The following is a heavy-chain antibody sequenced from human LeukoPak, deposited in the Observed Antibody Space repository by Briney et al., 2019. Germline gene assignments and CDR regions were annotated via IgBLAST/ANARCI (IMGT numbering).Heavy chain of an antibody. V-gene: IGHV1-2*02. Sequence: ASVKVSCKASGYTSTGYYVHWVRQAPGQGLEWMGWINPNSGDTNFAQKFQGRVTMTRDTSISTAYMELSRLRSDDTAVYYCARGDNYDILTGYQTPSHLSDYWGQGTLVTVSS. CDR2: INPNSGDT. CDR3: ARGDNYDILTGYQTPSHLSDY. CDR1: GYTSTGYY. J-gene: IGHJ4*02. D-gene: IGHD3-9*01.